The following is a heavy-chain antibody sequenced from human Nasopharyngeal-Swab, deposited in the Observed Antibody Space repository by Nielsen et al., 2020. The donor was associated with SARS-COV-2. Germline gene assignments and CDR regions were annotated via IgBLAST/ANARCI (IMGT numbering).Heavy chain of an antibody. V-gene: IGHV4-34*01. CDR1: GGSFSGYY. Sequence: SETLSLTCAVYGGSFSGYYWSWIRQPPGKGLEWIGEINHSGSTNYNPSLKSRVTISVDTSKNQFSLKLSSVTAADTAVYYCARGRLPSVWGQETLVTVSS. D-gene: IGHD5-12*01. CDR3: ARGRLPSV. CDR2: INHSGST. J-gene: IGHJ4*02.